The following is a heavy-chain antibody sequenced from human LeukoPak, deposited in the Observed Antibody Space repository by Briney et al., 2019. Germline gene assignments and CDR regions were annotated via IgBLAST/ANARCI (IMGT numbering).Heavy chain of an antibody. J-gene: IGHJ4*02. D-gene: IGHD3-22*01. CDR3: ARGSYYYYYDSSGYEGTGFDY. CDR1: GGSFSGYY. V-gene: IGHV4-59*10. Sequence: SETLSLTCAVYGGSFSGYYWSWIRQSPGKGLEWIGRIHTSGSTNNNPSLKSRVTMSVDTSKNQFSLKLSSVTAADTAVYYCARGSYYYYYDSSGYEGTGFDYWGQGTLVTVSS. CDR2: IHTSGST.